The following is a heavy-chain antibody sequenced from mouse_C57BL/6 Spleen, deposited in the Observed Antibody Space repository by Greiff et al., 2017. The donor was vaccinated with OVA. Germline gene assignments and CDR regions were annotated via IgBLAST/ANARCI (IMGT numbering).Heavy chain of an antibody. CDR1: GYTFTDYE. CDR3: TIPTPCFDY. D-gene: IGHD5-1*01. Sequence: VQLQQSGAELVRPGASVTLSCKASGYTFTDYEMHWVKQTPVHGLEWIGAIDPETGGTAYNQKFKGKAILTADKSSSTAYMELRSLTSEDSAVYYCTIPTPCFDYWGQGTTLTVSS. CDR2: IDPETGGT. J-gene: IGHJ2*01. V-gene: IGHV1-15*01.